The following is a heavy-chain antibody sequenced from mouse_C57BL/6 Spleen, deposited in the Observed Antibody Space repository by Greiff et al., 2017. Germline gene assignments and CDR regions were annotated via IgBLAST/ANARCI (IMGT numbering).Heavy chain of an antibody. CDR1: GFTFSSYG. Sequence: EVKLVESGGDLVKPGGSLKLSCAASGFTFSSYGMSWVRQTPDKRLEWVATISSGGSYTYYPDSVKGRFTISRDNAKNTLYLQMSSLKSEDTAMYYCARLWECAYWGQGTLVTVSA. CDR3: ARLWECAY. J-gene: IGHJ3*01. V-gene: IGHV5-6*02. CDR2: ISSGGSYT. D-gene: IGHD4-1*01.